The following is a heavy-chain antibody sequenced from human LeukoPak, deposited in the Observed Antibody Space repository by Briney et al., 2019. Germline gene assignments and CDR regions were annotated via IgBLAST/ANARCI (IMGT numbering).Heavy chain of an antibody. CDR3: ASLWSLTEAFDH. V-gene: IGHV4-4*09. Sequence: SETLSLTCTVSGGSISSYYWTWMRQPPGKGLEWIGYIYTSGSTNYNPSLKSRVTISVDTSKNQFSLKLSSVTAADTAVYYCASLWSLTEAFDHWGQGTLVTVSS. CDR1: GGSISSYY. J-gene: IGHJ4*02. CDR2: IYTSGST. D-gene: IGHD3-3*01.